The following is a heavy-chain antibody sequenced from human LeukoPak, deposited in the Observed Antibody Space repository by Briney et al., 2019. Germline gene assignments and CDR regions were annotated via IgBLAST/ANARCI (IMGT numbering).Heavy chain of an antibody. CDR3: GRDLFMIVVPGQNVLDY. CDR1: GFTFSTYG. Sequence: PGRSLRLSCAASGFTFSTYGMHWVRQAPGKGLEWVAVIWYDGSNKYYADSVKGRFTISRDNSKNTLYLQMNSLGAEDTAVYYCGRDLFMIVVPGQNVLDYWGQGTLVTVSS. V-gene: IGHV3-33*01. D-gene: IGHD3-22*01. CDR2: IWYDGSNK. J-gene: IGHJ4*02.